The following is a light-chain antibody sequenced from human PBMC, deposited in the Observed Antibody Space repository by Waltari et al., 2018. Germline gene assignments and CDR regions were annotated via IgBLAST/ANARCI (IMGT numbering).Light chain of an antibody. J-gene: IGLJ2*01. CDR2: GKN. CDR3: HSRDSSGDVL. V-gene: IGLV3-19*01. CDR1: SLRSYY. Sequence: SSELTQDPAVSVALGQTVRITCQGNSLRSYYVSWFHQKPGQAPALVIYGKNNWPSGIADRFSASSSGSTASLTIIGAQAEDEADYYCHSRDSSGDVLIGGGTKLTVV.